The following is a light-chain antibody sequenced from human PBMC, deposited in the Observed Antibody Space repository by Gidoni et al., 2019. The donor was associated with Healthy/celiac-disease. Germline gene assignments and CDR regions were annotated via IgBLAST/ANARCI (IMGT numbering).Light chain of an antibody. J-gene: IGKJ1*01. Sequence: DIQMTQTPTSRSASVVQRVTITCRDRQSISSYFNWYQQQPGKAPKLLIYAASSLQSGVPSMFSGSGSGTDFTLTISSLQSEDFATYYFQQSYSTPRTFGQGTKVEIK. CDR2: AAS. CDR3: QQSYSTPRT. CDR1: QSISSY. V-gene: IGKV1-39*01.